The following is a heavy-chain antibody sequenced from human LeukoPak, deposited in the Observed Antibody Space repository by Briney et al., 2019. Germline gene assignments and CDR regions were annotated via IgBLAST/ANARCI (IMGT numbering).Heavy chain of an antibody. V-gene: IGHV1-18*01. CDR2: ISAYNGNT. D-gene: IGHD3-22*01. J-gene: IGHJ6*02. CDR1: GYTFTSYG. CDR3: ARDDYYDSSGGVPYYYYGMDV. Sequence: ASVKVSCKASGYTFTSYGISWVRQAPGQGLEWMGWISAYNGNTNYAQKLQGRVTMSTDTSTSTAYMELRSLRSDDTAVYYCARDDYYDSSGGVPYYYYGMDVWGQGTTVTVSS.